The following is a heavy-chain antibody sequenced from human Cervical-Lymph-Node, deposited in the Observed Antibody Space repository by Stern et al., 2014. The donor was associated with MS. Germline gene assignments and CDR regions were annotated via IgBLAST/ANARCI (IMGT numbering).Heavy chain of an antibody. CDR3: ARQPDYSDFLDF. CDR2: STGGPGTT. Sequence: SGAEVKKPGASMTISCKTSGYNFIAHAIHWVRQAPGQRLEWMGGSTGGPGTTKYPQKFQGRVSFTRDKAASAAYMDWSSLSPDDTAVYYGARQPDYSDFLDFWGQGTLVTVSS. V-gene: IGHV1-3*01. D-gene: IGHD4-11*01. J-gene: IGHJ4*02. CDR1: GYNFIAHA.